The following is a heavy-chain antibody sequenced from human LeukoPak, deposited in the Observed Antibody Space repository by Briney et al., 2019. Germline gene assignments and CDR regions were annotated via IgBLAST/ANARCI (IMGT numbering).Heavy chain of an antibody. CDR2: FYNGGST. CDR3: ARESDDDYSDLGGYYYYSGMHV. J-gene: IGHJ6*02. D-gene: IGHD4-17*01. V-gene: IGHV3-66*01. CDR1: GFTVSSNY. Sequence: GVSLRLSCAASGFTVSSNYMSWVRQAPGKGREWVAVFYNGGSTYYADSVKGRFTISRDTSKKTLYFQINSLRAEDTAVYYCARESDDDYSDLGGYYYYSGMHVWGQGTTVTVS.